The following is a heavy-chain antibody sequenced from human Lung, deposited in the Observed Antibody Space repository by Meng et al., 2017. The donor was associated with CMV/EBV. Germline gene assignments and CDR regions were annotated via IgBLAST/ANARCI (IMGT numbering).Heavy chain of an antibody. CDR2: IYHSGST. J-gene: IGHJ4*02. CDR3: ARVGQWLPIDY. CDR1: GVSISSSIW. V-gene: IGHV4-4*02. Sequence: QWQWQGSGPGRGKPSGPLTLTGALSGVSISSSIWWSWDRQPPGKGLEWIGEIYHSGSTNYNPSLKSRVTISVDKSKNQFSLNLSSVTAADTALYYCARVGQWLPIDYWGQGTLVTVSS. D-gene: IGHD6-19*01.